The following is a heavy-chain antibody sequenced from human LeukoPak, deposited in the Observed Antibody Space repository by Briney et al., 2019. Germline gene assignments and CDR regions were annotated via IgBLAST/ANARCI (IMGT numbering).Heavy chain of an antibody. CDR1: GYTFTGYY. CDR3: ARETYYYDSSGYYWFDP. Sequence: ASVKVSCKASGYTFTGYYMHWVRQAPGQGLEWMGWISPNSGGTNYAQKFQGRVTMTRDTSISTAYMELSRLRSDDMAVYYCARETYYYDSSGYYWFDPWGQGTLVTVSS. D-gene: IGHD3-22*01. V-gene: IGHV1-2*02. J-gene: IGHJ5*02. CDR2: ISPNSGGT.